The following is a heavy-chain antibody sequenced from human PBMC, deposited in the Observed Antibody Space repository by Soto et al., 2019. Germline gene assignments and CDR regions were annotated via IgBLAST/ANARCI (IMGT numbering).Heavy chain of an antibody. D-gene: IGHD7-27*01. CDR3: ARDWGGIDY. J-gene: IGHJ4*02. V-gene: IGHV1-18*01. CDR2: VSAYNGNT. Sequence: ASVKVSCKSSGYTFTSYDITWVRQAPGQGLEWMGWVSAYNGNTNYAQKFQGRLSMTKDTSTSTVYMELRSLRSDDTAMYYCARDWGGIDYWGQGTLVTVSS. CDR1: GYTFTSYD.